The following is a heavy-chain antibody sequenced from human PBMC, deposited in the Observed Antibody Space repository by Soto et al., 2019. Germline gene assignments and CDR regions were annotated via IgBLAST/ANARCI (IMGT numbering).Heavy chain of an antibody. J-gene: IGHJ6*03. CDR3: ARGPGGSYYYYYYMDV. D-gene: IGHD5-12*01. Sequence: ASVKVSCKASGYTFTTYDINWVRQATGQGLEWMGWMNPNSGNTGYAQKFQGRVTMTRNTSISTAYMELSSLRSEDTAVYYCARGPGGSYYYYYYMDVWGKGTTVTVSS. CDR1: GYTFTTYD. V-gene: IGHV1-8*02. CDR2: MNPNSGNT.